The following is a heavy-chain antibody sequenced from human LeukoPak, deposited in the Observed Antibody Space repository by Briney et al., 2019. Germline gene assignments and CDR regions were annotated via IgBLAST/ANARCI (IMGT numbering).Heavy chain of an antibody. D-gene: IGHD3-22*01. J-gene: IGHJ3*02. V-gene: IGHV3-66*01. CDR3: ARVSTYYYDSSGYYSI. CDR2: IYSDGTT. Sequence: PGGSLRLSCAASGFTFSSYAMSWVRQAPGKGLEWVSVIYSDGTTYYADSVKGRFTISRDNSKNTLYLQMNSLRVEDTAVYYCARVSTYYYDSSGYYSIWGQGTMVTVSS. CDR1: GFTFSSYA.